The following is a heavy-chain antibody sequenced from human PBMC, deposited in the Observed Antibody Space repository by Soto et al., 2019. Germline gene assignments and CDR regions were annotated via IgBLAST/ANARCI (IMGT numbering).Heavy chain of an antibody. Sequence: GASVKVSCKASGCTFSSYAISCVRQAPGQVLEWMGGIIPIFGTANYAQKFQGRVTITADESTSTAYMELSSLRSEDTAVYYCAVSKRIAVAGAYFDYWGQGTLVTVSS. V-gene: IGHV1-69*13. CDR3: AVSKRIAVAGAYFDY. CDR1: GCTFSSYA. J-gene: IGHJ4*02. D-gene: IGHD6-19*01. CDR2: IIPIFGTA.